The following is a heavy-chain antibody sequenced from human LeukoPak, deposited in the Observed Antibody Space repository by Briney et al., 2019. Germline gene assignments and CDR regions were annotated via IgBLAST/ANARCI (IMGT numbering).Heavy chain of an antibody. CDR3: ARTAGYSSSWYYFDY. Sequence: PSETLSLTCTVSGGCISSGSYYWSWIRQPAGKGLEWIGRIYTSGSTNYNPSLKSRVTISVDTSKNQFSLKLSSVTAADTAVYYCARTAGYSSSWYYFDYWGQGTLVTVSS. CDR2: IYTSGST. CDR1: GGCISSGSYY. V-gene: IGHV4-61*02. D-gene: IGHD6-13*01. J-gene: IGHJ4*02.